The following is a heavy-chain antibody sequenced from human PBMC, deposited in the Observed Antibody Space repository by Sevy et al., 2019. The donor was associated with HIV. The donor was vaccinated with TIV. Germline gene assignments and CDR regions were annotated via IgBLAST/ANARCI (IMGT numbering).Heavy chain of an antibody. J-gene: IGHJ4*02. CDR1: GFTFSTYD. V-gene: IGHV3-48*01. D-gene: IGHD1-1*01. CDR3: AREMPTNVNFDY. Sequence: GGSLRLSCSASGFTFSTYDMNWVRQAPGKGLEWVSYISPRSSSIHYAESVKGRFTISRDNAKNSLYLQMNSLRAEDTAVYYCAREMPTNVNFDYWGQGTLVTVSS. CDR2: ISPRSSSI.